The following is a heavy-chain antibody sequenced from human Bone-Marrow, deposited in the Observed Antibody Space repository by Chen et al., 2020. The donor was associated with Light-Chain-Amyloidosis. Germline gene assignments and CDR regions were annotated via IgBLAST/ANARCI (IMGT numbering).Heavy chain of an antibody. Sequence: EVQLEQSGPDVKKHGESLRIACKGSGYTFPNNWIGWVLQMPGKGLEWMGVIYPDDSDARYSPSFEGQVTISADKSITTAYLQWRSLKASDTAMYYCARRRDGYNFDYWGQGTLVTVSS. CDR1: GYTFPNNW. CDR3: ARRRDGYNFDY. CDR2: IYPDDSDA. V-gene: IGHV5-51*01. D-gene: IGHD5-12*01. J-gene: IGHJ4*02.